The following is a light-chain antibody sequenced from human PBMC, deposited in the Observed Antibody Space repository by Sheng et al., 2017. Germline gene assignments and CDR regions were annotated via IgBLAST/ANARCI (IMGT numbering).Light chain of an antibody. Sequence: DIQMTQSPSSVSASVGDRVTITCRASQDIGSWLAWYQQKPGKAPKLLIYAASNLQSGVPSRFSASGSGTDFTLTIINLQPEDFATYCCQESNSFPYTFGLGDQAGD. CDR2: AAS. V-gene: IGKV1-12*01. J-gene: IGKJ2*01. CDR3: QESNSFPYT. CDR1: QDIGSW.